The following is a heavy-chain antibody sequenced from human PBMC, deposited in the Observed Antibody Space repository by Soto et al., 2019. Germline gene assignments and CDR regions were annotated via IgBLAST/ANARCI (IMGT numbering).Heavy chain of an antibody. Sequence: PRGSLRLPCAASGVTLNTYTMNWVRQAPGKGQEFVSGILGINTGTYYADAVKGRFRIGRDRSVNILFLQMNSLTADDRAVYYCDKERHRDVSGTFSFWGQGSFDIVSS. CDR3: DKERHRDVSGTFSF. V-gene: IGHV3-23*01. CDR2: ILGINTGT. J-gene: IGHJ4*02. CDR1: GVTLNTYT. D-gene: IGHD2-2*01.